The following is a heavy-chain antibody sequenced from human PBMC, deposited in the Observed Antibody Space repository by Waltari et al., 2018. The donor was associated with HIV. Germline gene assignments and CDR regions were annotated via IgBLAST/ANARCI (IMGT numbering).Heavy chain of an antibody. Sequence: EVQLVESGGGLVQPGGSLRLSCAASGFTVSSNYMSWVRQAPGKGLEWVSFIYSGGRTYYGDSVKGRFTISRDNPKNTVYLQMNSLRVEDTAVYYCAGSEGRGAFDYWGQGTLVTVSS. J-gene: IGHJ4*02. CDR1: GFTVSSNY. V-gene: IGHV3-66*01. CDR3: AGSEGRGAFDY. CDR2: IYSGGRT. D-gene: IGHD3-10*01.